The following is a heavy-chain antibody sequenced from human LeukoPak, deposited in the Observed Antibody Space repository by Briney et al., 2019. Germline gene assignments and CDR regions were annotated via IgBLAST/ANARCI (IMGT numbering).Heavy chain of an antibody. CDR3: ARAGEVGARTFDY. V-gene: IGHV4-59*12. J-gene: IGHJ4*02. Sequence: PSETLSLTCTVSGGSISSYYWGWIRQPPGKGLEWIGYIYYSGSTYYNPSLKSRVTISVDTSKNQFSLKLSSVTAADTAVYYCARAGEVGARTFDYWGQGTLVTVSS. D-gene: IGHD1-26*01. CDR2: IYYSGST. CDR1: GGSISSYY.